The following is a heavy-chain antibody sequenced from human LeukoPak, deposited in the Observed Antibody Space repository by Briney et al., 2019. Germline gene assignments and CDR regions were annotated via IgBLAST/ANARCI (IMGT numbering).Heavy chain of an antibody. CDR1: RFTFSKYA. D-gene: IGHD3-10*01. CDR2: ISSGGTYE. Sequence: GVSLTLSCAASRFTFSKYAMHWVRQAPGKGLEWVSLISSGGTYEYYADSVKGRFTISRDNSKNTLYLQLNSLRAEDTAVYYCARDSTYYYDSGSSGPHYFDNWGQGTLVTVSS. CDR3: ARDSTYYYDSGSSGPHYFDN. J-gene: IGHJ4*02. V-gene: IGHV3-30*01.